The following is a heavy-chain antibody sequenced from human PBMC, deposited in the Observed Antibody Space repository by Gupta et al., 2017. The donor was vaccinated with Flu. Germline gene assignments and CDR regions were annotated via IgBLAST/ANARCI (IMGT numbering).Heavy chain of an antibody. Sequence: QVQLQESGPGLVKPSQTLSLTCTVSGGSISGGGYYWSWVRQHPGKGLEWIGYIYYSGNTYYNPSLKSRFTMSVDTSKNQFSLRLTSVTAADTAMYYCARVRGGTSGGWFDPWGQGTLVTVSS. D-gene: IGHD2-15*01. CDR1: GGSISGGGYY. V-gene: IGHV4-31*03. J-gene: IGHJ5*02. CDR3: ARVRGGTSGGWFDP. CDR2: IYYSGNT.